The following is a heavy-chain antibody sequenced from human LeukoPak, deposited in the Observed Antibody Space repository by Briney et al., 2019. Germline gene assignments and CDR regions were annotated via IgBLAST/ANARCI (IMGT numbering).Heavy chain of an antibody. CDR3: ARDKTSYYYYYYYMDI. D-gene: IGHD2-2*01. CDR1: GGSISSGSYY. Sequence: SETLSLTCTVSGGSISSGSYYWSWIRQPAGKGLEWIGRIYTSGSTNYNPSLKSRVTISVDTSKNQFSLKLSSVTAADTAVYYCARDKTSYYYYYYYMDIWGKGTTVTVSS. V-gene: IGHV4-61*02. J-gene: IGHJ6*03. CDR2: IYTSGST.